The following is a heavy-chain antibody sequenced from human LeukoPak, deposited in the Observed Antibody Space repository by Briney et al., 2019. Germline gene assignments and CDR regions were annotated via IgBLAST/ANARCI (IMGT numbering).Heavy chain of an antibody. CDR3: ARGDGDYGVGAFDI. J-gene: IGHJ3*02. D-gene: IGHD4-17*01. V-gene: IGHV4-30-2*01. Sequence: SETLSLTCAVSGGSISSGGYSWSWSRQPPGKGLEWIGYIYHSGSTYCNPSLKSRVTISVDRSKNQFSLKLSSVTAADTAVYYCARGDGDYGVGAFDIWGQGTMVTVSS. CDR2: IYHSGST. CDR1: GGSISSGGYS.